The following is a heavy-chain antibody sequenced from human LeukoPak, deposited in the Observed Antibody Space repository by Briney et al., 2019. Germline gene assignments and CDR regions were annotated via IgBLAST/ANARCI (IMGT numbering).Heavy chain of an antibody. CDR2: IRGSSSST. V-gene: IGHV3-23*01. CDR3: AKAQYGSGSYYYTLSVFDY. Sequence: GGSLRLSCAASGFTFSSYAMSWVRQAPGKGLEWVSTIRGSSSSTYYADSVKGRFTISRDDSKNTLYLQMDSLRADDTAVYYCAKAQYGSGSYYYTLSVFDYWGQGTLVTVSS. J-gene: IGHJ4*02. CDR1: GFTFSSYA. D-gene: IGHD3-10*01.